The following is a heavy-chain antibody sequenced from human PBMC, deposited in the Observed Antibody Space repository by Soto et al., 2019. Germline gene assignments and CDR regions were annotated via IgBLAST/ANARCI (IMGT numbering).Heavy chain of an antibody. D-gene: IGHD6-13*01. J-gene: IGHJ5*02. CDR3: ASTYSTSSYWFDP. CDR1: GFSLSNAGLG. CDR2: IFSNDEK. V-gene: IGHV2-26*04. Sequence: QVTVKESGPVLVKPTETLTLTCTVSGFSLSNAGLGVSWIRQPPGKALEWLAHIFSNDEKSYSTSLKSRLTISNDTSKSQVVLTMTNMDPVDTATYYCASTYSTSSYWFDPWGQGTLVTVSS.